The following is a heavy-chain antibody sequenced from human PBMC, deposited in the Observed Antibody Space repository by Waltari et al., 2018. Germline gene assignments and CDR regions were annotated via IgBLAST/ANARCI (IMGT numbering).Heavy chain of an antibody. CDR2: ISYDGSNK. Sequence: QVQLVESGGGVVQPGRSLRLSCAASGFTFSSYAMHWVRQAPGKGREWVAVISYDGSNKYYADSVKGRFTISRDNSKNTLYLQMNSLRAEDTAVYYCAGAVAGRRPPDYWGQGTLVTVSS. CDR1: GFTFSSYA. CDR3: AGAVAGRRPPDY. D-gene: IGHD6-19*01. J-gene: IGHJ4*02. V-gene: IGHV3-30-3*01.